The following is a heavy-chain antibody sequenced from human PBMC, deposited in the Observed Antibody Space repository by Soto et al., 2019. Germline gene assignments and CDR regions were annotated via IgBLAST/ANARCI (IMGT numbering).Heavy chain of an antibody. CDR3: ARQGNGAEGFDY. CDR2: FYPGDSDT. Sequence: ESLKISCKGSGYYFPSYWIGWVRQMPGKGLEWMGIFYPGDSDTRYSPSFQGQVTISADRSISTAYLQWSSLKPSDTAMYYCARQGNGAEGFDYWRQGTLVTVSS. CDR1: GYYFPSYW. V-gene: IGHV5-51*01. D-gene: IGHD4-17*01. J-gene: IGHJ4*02.